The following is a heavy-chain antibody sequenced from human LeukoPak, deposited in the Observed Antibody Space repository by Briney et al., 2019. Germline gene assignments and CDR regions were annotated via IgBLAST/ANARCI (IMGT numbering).Heavy chain of an antibody. CDR3: ARDLWFGELYYYMDV. Sequence: GGSLRLSCAASGFTFDDYAMHWVRQAPGKGLEWVSGISWNSGSIGYADSVKGRFTISRDNAKNSLYLQMNSLRAEDTAVYYCARDLWFGELYYYMDVWGKGTTVTISS. V-gene: IGHV3-9*01. D-gene: IGHD3-10*01. CDR2: ISWNSGSI. CDR1: GFTFDDYA. J-gene: IGHJ6*03.